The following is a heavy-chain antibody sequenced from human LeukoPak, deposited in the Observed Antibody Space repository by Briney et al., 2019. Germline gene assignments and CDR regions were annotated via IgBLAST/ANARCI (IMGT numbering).Heavy chain of an antibody. CDR3: AKGRSYSSSWLNT. Sequence: GGSLRLSCATSGFTFSSYGMSWVRQAPGKRLEWVSAISGSGGSTYYADSVKGRFTISRDNSKNTLYLQMNSLRAEDTAVYYCAKGRSYSSSWLNTLGQGTLVTVSS. D-gene: IGHD6-13*01. CDR2: ISGSGGST. J-gene: IGHJ5*02. CDR1: GFTFSSYG. V-gene: IGHV3-23*01.